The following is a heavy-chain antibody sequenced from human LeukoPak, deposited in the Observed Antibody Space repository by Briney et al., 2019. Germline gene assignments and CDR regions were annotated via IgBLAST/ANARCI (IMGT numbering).Heavy chain of an antibody. Sequence: GGSLRLSCAASGFTVISNYMNWVRQAPGKGLEWVTVIYSGGSTYYADSVKGRFTISRDNSMNTLYLQMNRLRAEDRAVYYFTREDSSGYRSFDYWGDGTLVTASP. V-gene: IGHV3-53*01. CDR3: TREDSSGYRSFDY. J-gene: IGHJ4*01. CDR1: GFTVISNY. CDR2: IYSGGST. D-gene: IGHD3-22*01.